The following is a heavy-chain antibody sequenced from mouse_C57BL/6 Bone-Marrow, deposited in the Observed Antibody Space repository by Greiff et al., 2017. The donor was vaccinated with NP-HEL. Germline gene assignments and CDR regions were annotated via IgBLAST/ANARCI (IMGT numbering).Heavy chain of an antibody. D-gene: IGHD2-4*01. CDR3: ARDYDDDGFAY. V-gene: IGHV5-17*01. Sequence: EVKLVESGGGLVKPGGSLKLSCAASGFTFSDYGMHWVRQAPEKGLEWVAYISSGSSTIYYADTVKGRFTISRDNAKNTLFLQMTSLRSEDTAMYYCARDYDDDGFAYWGQGTLVTVSA. J-gene: IGHJ3*01. CDR2: ISSGSSTI. CDR1: GFTFSDYG.